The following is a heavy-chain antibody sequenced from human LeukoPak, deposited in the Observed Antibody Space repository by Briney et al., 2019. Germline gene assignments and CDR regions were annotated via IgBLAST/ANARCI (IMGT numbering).Heavy chain of an antibody. J-gene: IGHJ4*02. CDR3: ARLSLYCSSTSCYDY. Sequence: ASVKVSCKASGGTFSSYAISWVRQAPGQGLEWMGGIIPIFGTANYAQKFQGRVTITADESTSTAYMELSSLRSEDTAVYYCARLSLYCSSTSCYDYWGQGTLVTVSS. CDR2: IIPIFGTA. V-gene: IGHV1-69*13. CDR1: GGTFSSYA. D-gene: IGHD2-2*01.